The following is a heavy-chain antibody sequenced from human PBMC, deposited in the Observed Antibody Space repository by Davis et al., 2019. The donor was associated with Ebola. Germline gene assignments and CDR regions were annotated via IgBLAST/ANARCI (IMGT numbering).Heavy chain of an antibody. CDR2: IIPILGIA. CDR1: GGTFSSYA. CDR3: ARVGSVRVRGANVDY. J-gene: IGHJ4*02. Sequence: SVKVSCKASGGTFSSYAISWVRQAPGQGLEWMGRIIPILGIANYAQKFQGRVTITADKSTSTAYMELSSLRSEDTAVYYCARVGSVRVRGANVDYWGQGTLVTVSS. D-gene: IGHD3-10*01. V-gene: IGHV1-69*04.